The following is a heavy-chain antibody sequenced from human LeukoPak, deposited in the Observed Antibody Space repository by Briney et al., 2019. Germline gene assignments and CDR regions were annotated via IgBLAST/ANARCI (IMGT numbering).Heavy chain of an antibody. J-gene: IGHJ3*02. CDR1: GFTFSSIA. CDR3: ARAQTMFWEFDGFDI. Sequence: GGSLRLSCAASGFTFSSIAMSWVRQAPDKGLEWVSTISGSGGGTYYADSVKGRFTISRDDSKNTLYLQMNSLRADDTAVYYCARAQTMFWEFDGFDIWGRGTKVSVSS. CDR2: ISGSGGGT. V-gene: IGHV3-23*01. D-gene: IGHD3-10*02.